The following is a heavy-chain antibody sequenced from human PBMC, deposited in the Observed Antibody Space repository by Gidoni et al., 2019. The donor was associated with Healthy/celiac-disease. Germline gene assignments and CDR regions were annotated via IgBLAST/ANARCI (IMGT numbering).Heavy chain of an antibody. J-gene: IGHJ6*02. V-gene: IGHV1-2*02. CDR2: INPNSGGT. Sequence: VQLVQSGAEVKTPGASVKVSCKASGYTFTGYYMHWVRQAPGQGLEWMGWINPNSGGTNYAQKFQGRVTMTRDTSISTAYMELSRLRSDDTAVYYCARGYCSSTSCYHYYYYGMDVWGQGTTVTVSS. CDR1: GYTFTGYY. CDR3: ARGYCSSTSCYHYYYYGMDV. D-gene: IGHD2-2*01.